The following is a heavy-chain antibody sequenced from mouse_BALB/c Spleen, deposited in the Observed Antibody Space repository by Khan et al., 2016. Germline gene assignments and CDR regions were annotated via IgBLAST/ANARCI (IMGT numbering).Heavy chain of an antibody. CDR2: INPTYGRT. Sequence: QVQLQQPGAELVKPGTSVRLSCKASGYTFTSYWMHWMKQRPGQGLEWIGEINPTYGRTDYNEKFKTKATLTVDKSSSTVYMQLSSLTSEDSAVYYCARTWAPDDMDYWGQGTSVTVSS. J-gene: IGHJ4*01. V-gene: IGHV1S81*02. D-gene: IGHD3-1*01. CDR1: GYTFTSYW. CDR3: ARTWAPDDMDY.